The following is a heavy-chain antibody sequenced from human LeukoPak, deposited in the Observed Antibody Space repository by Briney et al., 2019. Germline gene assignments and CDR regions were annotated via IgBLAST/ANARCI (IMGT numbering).Heavy chain of an antibody. J-gene: IGHJ4*02. Sequence: PGRSLRLSCAASGFTFSTYGMHWVRKAPGKGLEGVAVIWSDGSNKFYADSVKGRFTISRDNSKNTLFLQMNSLRAEDTAIYSCARDRGGSKYFDSWGQGTLVTVSS. V-gene: IGHV3-33*01. CDR3: ARDRGGSKYFDS. CDR1: GFTFSTYG. D-gene: IGHD3-10*01. CDR2: IWSDGSNK.